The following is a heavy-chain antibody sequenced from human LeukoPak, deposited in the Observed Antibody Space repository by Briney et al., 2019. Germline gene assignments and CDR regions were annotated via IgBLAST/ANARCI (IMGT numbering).Heavy chain of an antibody. CDR2: LSGSGGTT. J-gene: IGHJ6*03. D-gene: IGHD4-17*01. CDR3: AKGGSTSRVTTSRVVFGYYYYLDV. CDR1: GFTFSSRA. Sequence: PGGSLRLSCAASGFTFSSRAMSWVRQAPGKGLEWVSSLSGSGGTTYHADSVKGRFSISRDNSKNTLYLQLNSLRAEDTAVYYCAKGGSTSRVTTSRVVFGYYYYLDVWGKGTPVTVSS. V-gene: IGHV3-23*01.